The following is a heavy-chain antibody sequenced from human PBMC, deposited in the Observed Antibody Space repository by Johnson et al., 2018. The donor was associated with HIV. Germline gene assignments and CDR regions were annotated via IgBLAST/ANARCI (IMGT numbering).Heavy chain of an antibody. Sequence: MLLVESGGGLVQPGGSLRLSCAASGLTFSNYAMSWVRQGPGKGLEWVANIKQDGSEKYYVDSLKGRFTISRDNAKNSLYLQMNSLRAEDTAVYYCATFGGGSFHAFDIWGQGTMVTVSS. J-gene: IGHJ3*02. CDR1: GLTFSNYA. CDR3: ATFGGGSFHAFDI. CDR2: IKQDGSEK. V-gene: IGHV3-7*03. D-gene: IGHD1-26*01.